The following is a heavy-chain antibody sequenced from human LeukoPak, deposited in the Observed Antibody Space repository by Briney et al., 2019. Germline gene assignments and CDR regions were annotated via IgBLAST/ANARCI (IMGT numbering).Heavy chain of an antibody. CDR3: ASSLYYYGMDV. CDR1: GFTFSSYE. Sequence: GGSRRLSCAASGFTFSSYEMNWVRQAPGKGLEWVSYISSSGSTIYYADSVEGRFTISRDNAKNSLYLQMNSLRAEDTAVYYCASSLYYYGMDVWGKGTTVTVSS. CDR2: ISSSGSTI. V-gene: IGHV3-48*03. J-gene: IGHJ6*04.